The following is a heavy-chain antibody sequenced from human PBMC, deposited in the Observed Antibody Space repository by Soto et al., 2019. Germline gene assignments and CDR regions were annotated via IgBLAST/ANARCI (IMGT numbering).Heavy chain of an antibody. J-gene: IGHJ5*01. V-gene: IGHV4-30-4*08. CDR2: IHYSGNT. CDR1: GGSISSGNDY. D-gene: IGHD2-15*01. CDR3: ARDQGYHYDS. Sequence: QVKLQESGPGLVKPSQTVSLTCTVSGGSISSGNDYWSWIRQPPGKGLEWIGYIHYSGNTNYNPSLKSRLTMSVDTSKNQFSLKLSSVTAADTAVYYCARDQGYHYDSWGQGTLVTVSS.